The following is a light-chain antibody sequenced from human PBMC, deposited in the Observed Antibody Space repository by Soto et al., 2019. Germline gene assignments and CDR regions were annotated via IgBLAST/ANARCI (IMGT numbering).Light chain of an antibody. J-gene: IGKJ5*01. CDR2: DAS. CDR3: QQYYNLLLSIT. V-gene: IGKV1-33*01. CDR1: QDISNY. Sequence: DIQMTQSPSSLSASVGDRVTITCQASQDISNYLNWYQQKPGKAPKLLIYDASNLETGVQSRFSGSGSGTYFTFTISRLQPEDIATYYCQQYYNLLLSITFGEGTRLEIK.